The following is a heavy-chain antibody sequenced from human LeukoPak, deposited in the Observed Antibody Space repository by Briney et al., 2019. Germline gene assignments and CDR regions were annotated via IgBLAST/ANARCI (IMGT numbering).Heavy chain of an antibody. V-gene: IGHV3-23*01. D-gene: IGHD3-22*01. J-gene: IGHJ3*02. CDR2: ISGSGGST. CDR1: GFTFSSYA. CDR3: AKSMIVVVIPRGDAFDI. Sequence: PGGSLRLSCAASGFTFSSYAMSWVRQAPGKGLEWVSAISGSGGSTYYADSVKGWYTISRDNSKNTLYLQMNSLRAEDTAVYYCAKSMIVVVIPRGDAFDIWGQGTMVTVSS.